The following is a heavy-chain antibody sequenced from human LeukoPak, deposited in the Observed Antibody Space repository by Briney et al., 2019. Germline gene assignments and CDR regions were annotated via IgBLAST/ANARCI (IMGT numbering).Heavy chain of an antibody. D-gene: IGHD2-2*01. CDR2: INWNGGST. V-gene: IGHV3-20*04. CDR3: ARGSRICSSTSCYGPYFDY. J-gene: IGHJ4*02. CDR1: GFTFDDYG. Sequence: GGSLRLSCAASGFTFDDYGMSWVRQAPGKGLEWVSGINWNGGSTGYADSVKGRFTISRDNAKNSLYLQMNSLRAEDTAVYYCARGSRICSSTSCYGPYFDYWGQGTLVTVSS.